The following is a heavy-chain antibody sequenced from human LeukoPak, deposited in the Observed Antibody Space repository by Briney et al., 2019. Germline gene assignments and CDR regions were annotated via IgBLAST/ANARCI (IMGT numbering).Heavy chain of an antibody. CDR1: GGTFSSYT. CDR2: IIPILGIA. CDR3: ASSRSSDRTVNFDY. Sequence: GASVKVSCKASGGTFSSYTISWVRQAPGQGLEWMGRIIPILGIANYAQKFQGRVTITADKSTSTAYMELSSLRSEDTAVYYCASSRSSDRTVNFDYWGQRTLVTVSS. V-gene: IGHV1-69*02. J-gene: IGHJ4*02. D-gene: IGHD1-14*01.